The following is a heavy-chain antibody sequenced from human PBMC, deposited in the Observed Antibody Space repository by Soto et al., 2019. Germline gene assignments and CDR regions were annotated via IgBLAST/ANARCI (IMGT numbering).Heavy chain of an antibody. D-gene: IGHD3-3*01. CDR3: ARSFTIFGVVNYYGMDV. CDR2: ISSSGSTI. J-gene: IGHJ6*02. Sequence: LRLSCAASGFTFSDYYMSWIRQAPGKGLEWVSYISSSGSTIYYADSVKGRFTISRDNAKNSLYLQMNSLRAEDTAVYYCARSFTIFGVVNYYGMDVWGQGTTVTVSS. V-gene: IGHV3-11*01. CDR1: GFTFSDYY.